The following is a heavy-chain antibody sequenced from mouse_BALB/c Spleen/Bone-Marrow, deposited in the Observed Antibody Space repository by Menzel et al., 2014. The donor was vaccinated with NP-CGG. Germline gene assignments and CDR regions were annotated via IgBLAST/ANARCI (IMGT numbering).Heavy chain of an antibody. V-gene: IGHV4-1*02. Sequence: EVMLVESGGGLVQPGGSLKLSCAALGFDFSRCWMTWVRQAPGKGLEWIGEINPDSSTINYTPSLKDKFIISRDNAKNTLYLQMNKVRSEDTALYYCAKNYYYGYVAYWGQGTLVTVSA. CDR2: INPDSSTI. CDR1: GFDFSRCW. J-gene: IGHJ3*01. CDR3: AKNYYYGYVAY. D-gene: IGHD1-2*01.